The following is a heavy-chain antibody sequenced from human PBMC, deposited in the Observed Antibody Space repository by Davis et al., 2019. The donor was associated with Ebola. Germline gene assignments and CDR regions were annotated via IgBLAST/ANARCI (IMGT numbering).Heavy chain of an antibody. CDR3: ARTKSIWGSYHWFDP. D-gene: IGHD3-16*02. J-gene: IGHJ5*02. V-gene: IGHV1-8*01. Sequence: ASVKVSCKASGYTFTSYDINWVRQATGQGLEWMGWMNPNSDNTGYAQKFQGRVTMTRNTSISTAYMELSSLRSEDTAVYYCARTKSIWGSYHWFDPWGQGTLVTVSS. CDR1: GYTFTSYD. CDR2: MNPNSDNT.